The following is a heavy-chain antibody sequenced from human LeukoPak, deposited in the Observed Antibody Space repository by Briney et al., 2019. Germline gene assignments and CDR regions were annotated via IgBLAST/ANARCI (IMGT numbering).Heavy chain of an antibody. CDR3: ATSGWYLLPGVY. Sequence: SETLSLTCTVSGGSISSSSYYWGWIRQPPGKGLEGIGSIYYSWSTYYNPSLKSRVTISVDTSKNQFSLKLSSVTAADTAVYYCATSGWYLLPGVYWGQGTLVTVSS. CDR1: GGSISSSSYY. V-gene: IGHV4-39*01. CDR2: IYYSWST. J-gene: IGHJ4*02. D-gene: IGHD6-19*01.